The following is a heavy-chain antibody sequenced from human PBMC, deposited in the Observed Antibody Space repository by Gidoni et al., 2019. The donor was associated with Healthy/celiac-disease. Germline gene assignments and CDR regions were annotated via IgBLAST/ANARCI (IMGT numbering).Heavy chain of an antibody. CDR3: ARGKWLRFGYYMDV. CDR1: GGSFSGYY. D-gene: IGHD5-12*01. J-gene: IGHJ6*03. CDR2: INHSGST. Sequence: QVQLQQWGAGLLKPSETLSLTCAVYGGSFSGYYWSWIRQPPGKGLEWIGEINHSGSTNYNPSLKSRVTISVDTSKNQFSLKLSSVTAADTAVYYCARGKWLRFGYYMDVWGKGTTVTVSS. V-gene: IGHV4-34*01.